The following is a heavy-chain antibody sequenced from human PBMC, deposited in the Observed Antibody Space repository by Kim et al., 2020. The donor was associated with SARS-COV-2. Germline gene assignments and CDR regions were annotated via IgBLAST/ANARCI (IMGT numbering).Heavy chain of an antibody. Sequence: GGSLRLSCAASGFTFSSYAMSWVRQAPGKGLEWVSAISGSGGSTYYADSVKGRFTISRDNSKNTLYLQMNSLRAEDTAVYYCAKARGNVLRFLEWLSPFDPWGQGTLVTSPQ. J-gene: IGHJ5*02. CDR2: ISGSGGST. V-gene: IGHV3-23*01. CDR1: GFTFSSYA. D-gene: IGHD3-3*01. CDR3: AKARGNVLRFLEWLSPFDP.